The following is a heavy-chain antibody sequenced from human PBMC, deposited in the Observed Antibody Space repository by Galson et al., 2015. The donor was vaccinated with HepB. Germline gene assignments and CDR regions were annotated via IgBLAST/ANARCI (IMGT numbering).Heavy chain of an antibody. Sequence: SLRLSCAASGFTFSSHAMSWVRQAPGKGLEWVSGISGSGANSYYGDSMKGRFTISRDNSKNTVYLQMNSLRAEDTAVYYCAKDRNSIGYYYGAFDFWGQGTLVTVSS. CDR3: AKDRNSIGYYYGAFDF. J-gene: IGHJ4*02. D-gene: IGHD3-22*01. V-gene: IGHV3-23*01. CDR2: ISGSGANS. CDR1: GFTFSSHA.